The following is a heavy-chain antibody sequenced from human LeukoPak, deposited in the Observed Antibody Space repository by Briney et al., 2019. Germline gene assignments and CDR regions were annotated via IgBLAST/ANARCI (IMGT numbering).Heavy chain of an antibody. CDR3: ARGYYGSGSHCCHMDV. D-gene: IGHD3-10*01. CDR1: VGSLRCYY. J-gene: IGHJ6*03. Sequence: WETVSLICCVYVGSLRCYYGSWIRQPPGRGLEWIGEINHSGSTNYNSSLKSRVTISVDTSKNQFSLKLRSVTGADTAVYYCARGYYGSGSHCCHMDVWGKGTTITVS. CDR2: INHSGST. V-gene: IGHV4-34*01.